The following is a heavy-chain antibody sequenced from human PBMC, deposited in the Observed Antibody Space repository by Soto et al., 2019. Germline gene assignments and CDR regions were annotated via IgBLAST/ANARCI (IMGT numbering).Heavy chain of an antibody. CDR1: GFTFSSYG. J-gene: IGHJ4*02. Sequence: QVQLVESGGGVVQPGRSLRLSCAASGFTFSSYGMHWVRQAPGKGLEWVAVIWYDGSNKYYADSVKGRFTISRDNSKNTLYLLMNSLRAEETAVYYCARSVLLWFGELYYPDFYFDYWGQGTLLTVSS. CDR2: IWYDGSNK. CDR3: ARSVLLWFGELYYPDFYFDY. D-gene: IGHD3-10*01. V-gene: IGHV3-33*01.